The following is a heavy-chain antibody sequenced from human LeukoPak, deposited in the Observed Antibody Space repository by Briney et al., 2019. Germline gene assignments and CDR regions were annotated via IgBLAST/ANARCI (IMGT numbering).Heavy chain of an antibody. CDR3: ARDGLTTVTTWNAFDI. D-gene: IGHD4-17*01. J-gene: IGHJ3*02. CDR2: IYYSGST. V-gene: IGHV4-61*01. CDR1: GGSVSSGSYY. Sequence: SETLSLTCTVSGGSVSSGSYYWSWIRQPPGKGLEWIGYIYYSGSTYYNPSLKSRVTISVDTSKNQFSLKLSSVTAADTAVYYCARDGLTTVTTWNAFDIWGQGTMVTVSS.